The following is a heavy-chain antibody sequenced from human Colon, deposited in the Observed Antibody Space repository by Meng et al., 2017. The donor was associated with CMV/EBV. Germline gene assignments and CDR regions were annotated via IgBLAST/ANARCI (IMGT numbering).Heavy chain of an antibody. D-gene: IGHD6-25*01. Sequence: SETLSLTCTVSGGSMNFFSWSWIRQAPGKGLEWIGYIDYTGTTKYNPSLESRVTLSGDASQNQFSLKLRSVTAADTAVYYCARNIAAASNWFDSWGQGTLV. CDR2: IDYTGTT. CDR1: GGSMNFFS. CDR3: ARNIAAASNWFDS. V-gene: IGHV4-59*01. J-gene: IGHJ5*01.